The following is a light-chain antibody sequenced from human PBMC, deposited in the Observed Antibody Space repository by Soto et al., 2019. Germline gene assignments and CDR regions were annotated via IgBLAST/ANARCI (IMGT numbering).Light chain of an antibody. CDR3: ASKTTSSTVL. V-gene: IGLV2-14*03. CDR1: SSYIGAYEH. Sequence: QSALTQPSSMSGSPGQSITISCTGTSSYIGAYEHVSWYQQRPGRAPKVLIYDVRIRPSEVSNRFSGSKSGDTASLTISGLQAEDEAVYYCASKTTSSTVLFGGGTKLTVL. J-gene: IGLJ2*01. CDR2: DVR.